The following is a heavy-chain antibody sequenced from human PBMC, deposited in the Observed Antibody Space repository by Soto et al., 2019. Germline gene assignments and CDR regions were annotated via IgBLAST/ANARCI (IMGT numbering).Heavy chain of an antibody. CDR3: ARDYDGSGSPYFDY. Sequence: GGSLRLSCAASGFTFSSYDMHWVRQATGKGLEWVSAIGTAGDTYYPGSVKGRFTISRDNSKNTLYLQMNSLRAEDTAVYYCARDYDGSGSPYFDYWGQGTLVTVSS. V-gene: IGHV3-13*01. J-gene: IGHJ4*02. CDR1: GFTFSSYD. D-gene: IGHD3-10*01. CDR2: IGTAGDT.